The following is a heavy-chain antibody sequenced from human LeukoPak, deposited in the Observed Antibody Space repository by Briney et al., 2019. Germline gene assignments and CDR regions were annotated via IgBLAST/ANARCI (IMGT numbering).Heavy chain of an antibody. V-gene: IGHV4-4*02. CDR2: IYYSGTT. CDR1: GGSISSSNW. J-gene: IGHJ4*02. CDR3: ARRLGKSTLYYFDY. D-gene: IGHD3-16*01. Sequence: SETLSLTCAVSGGSISSSNWWSWVRQPPGKGLEWIGSIYYSGTTYFNSSLKSRLTMSVDTSKNQFSLKLSSVTAADTAVYYCARRLGKSTLYYFDYWGQGLLVTVSS.